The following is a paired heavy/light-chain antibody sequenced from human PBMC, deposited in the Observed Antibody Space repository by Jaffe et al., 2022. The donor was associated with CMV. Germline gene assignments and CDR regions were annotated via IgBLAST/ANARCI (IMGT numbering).Light chain of an antibody. Sequence: DIQMTQSPSSLSASVGDRVTITCRASQSISSYLNWYQQKPGKAPKLLIYAASSLQSGVPSRFSGSGSGTDFTLTISSLQPEDFATYYCQQSYSTPGIGQGTKLEIK. V-gene: IGKV1-39*01. CDR3: QQSYSTPG. CDR2: AAS. J-gene: IGKJ2*01. CDR1: QSISSY.
Heavy chain of an antibody. J-gene: IGHJ4*02. CDR2: ISGSGGST. CDR1: GFTFSSYA. Sequence: EVQLLESGGGLVQPGGSLRLSCAASGFTFSSYAMSWVRQAPGKGLEWVSAISGSGGSTYYADSVKGRFTISRDNSKNTLYLQMNSLRAEDTAVYYCAKDLIETYYYDSSGYLGWVYWGQGTLVTVSS. V-gene: IGHV3-23*01. CDR3: AKDLIETYYYDSSGYLGWVY. D-gene: IGHD3-22*01.